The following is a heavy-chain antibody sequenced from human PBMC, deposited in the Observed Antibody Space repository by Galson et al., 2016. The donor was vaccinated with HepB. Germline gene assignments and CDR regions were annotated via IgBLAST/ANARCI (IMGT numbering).Heavy chain of an antibody. CDR3: ARDLTMVTTGWFDP. Sequence: QVQLQESGPGLVKPSETLSLTCTVSGGSMSTYYWRWIRQPPGKGLEWIGYIYYSGSTNYSPSLKSRVTISVDTSKNQFSLKLSSVTAADTAVYYCARDLTMVTTGWFDPWGQGTLVTVSS. CDR1: GGSMSTYY. J-gene: IGHJ5*02. V-gene: IGHV4-59*01. CDR2: IYYSGST. D-gene: IGHD5-18*01.